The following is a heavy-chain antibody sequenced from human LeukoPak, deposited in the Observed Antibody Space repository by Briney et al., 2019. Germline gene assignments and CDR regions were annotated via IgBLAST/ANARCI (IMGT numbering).Heavy chain of an antibody. J-gene: IGHJ4*02. Sequence: ASVKVSCKASGYTFTSYGISWVRQAPGQGLEWRGWISAYNGNTNYAQKLQGRVTMTTDTSTSTAYMELRSLRSDDTAVYYCAREHYDSSGYYYFDYWGQGTLVTVSS. CDR1: GYTFTSYG. CDR2: ISAYNGNT. V-gene: IGHV1-18*01. D-gene: IGHD3-22*01. CDR3: AREHYDSSGYYYFDY.